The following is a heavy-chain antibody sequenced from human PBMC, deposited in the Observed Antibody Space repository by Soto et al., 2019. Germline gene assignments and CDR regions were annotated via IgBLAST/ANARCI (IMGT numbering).Heavy chain of an antibody. CDR2: VYHTGNA. J-gene: IGHJ6*02. CDR3: AARPYYYYGLDV. Sequence: SQILSVTCTVLGGSSGTPGYSWSWIRQRPGKAPEWIGYVYHTGNAYPKPSLKSRVTISLDGAKNQFSLKMTSVTAADTGLYYCAARPYYYYGLDVWGQGTTVTVSS. V-gene: IGHV4-30-2*01. CDR1: GGSSGTPGYS.